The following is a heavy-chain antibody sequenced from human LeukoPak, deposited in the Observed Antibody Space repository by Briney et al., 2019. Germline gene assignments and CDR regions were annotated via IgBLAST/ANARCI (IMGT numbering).Heavy chain of an antibody. CDR3: ARRWRGGGWFDP. J-gene: IGHJ5*02. CDR1: GGSISSSSYY. D-gene: IGHD3-10*01. CDR2: IYYSGST. Sequence: KPSETLSLTCTVSGGSISSSSYYWGWIRQPPGKGLEWIGSIYYSGSTYFNPSLKSRVTISVDTSKNQFSLKLSSVTAADTAVYYCARRWRGGGWFDPWGQGTLVTVSS. V-gene: IGHV4-39*01.